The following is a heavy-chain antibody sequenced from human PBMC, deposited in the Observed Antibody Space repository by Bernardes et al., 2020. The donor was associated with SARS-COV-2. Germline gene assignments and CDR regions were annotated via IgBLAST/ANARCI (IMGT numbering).Heavy chain of an antibody. CDR3: AKDYLTISWRPTGMDV. Sequence: GGSLRLSCTASGFTFGDYAMSWFRQAPGKGLEWVGFIRSKAYGGTTEYAASVKGRFTISRDDSKSIAYLQMNSLRAEDTAVYYCAKDYLTISWRPTGMDVWGQGTTVTVSS. D-gene: IGHD3-3*01. J-gene: IGHJ6*02. CDR2: IRSKAYGGTT. V-gene: IGHV3-49*03. CDR1: GFTFGDYA.